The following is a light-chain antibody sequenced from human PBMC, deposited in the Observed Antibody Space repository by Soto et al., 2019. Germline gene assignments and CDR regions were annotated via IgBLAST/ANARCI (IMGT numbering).Light chain of an antibody. Sequence: DAVLTQSPLSLPVTLGQPASISCRSSQSLVYSDGNMYLNWFHQRPGQSPRRLIYKVSNRESGVPERFSGSGSGTDFTLEISRVEAEDVGVYYCMQGSRWPWTFGQGTKVEIK. CDR1: QSLVYSDGNMY. CDR3: MQGSRWPWT. V-gene: IGKV2-30*01. J-gene: IGKJ1*01. CDR2: KVS.